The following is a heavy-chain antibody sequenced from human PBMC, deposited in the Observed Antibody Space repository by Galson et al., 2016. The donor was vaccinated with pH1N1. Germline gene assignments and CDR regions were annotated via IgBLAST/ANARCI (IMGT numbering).Heavy chain of an antibody. CDR1: GGTFSSYA. J-gene: IGHJ4*02. Sequence: SVKVSCKASGGTFSSYAISWVRQAPGQGLEWVGGINPILGITNYAQKFQGRVTITADKSMSTACMELSSLRSEDTAVYYCARQMAVAGSWLFDFWGQGTLVTVSS. CDR2: INPILGIT. V-gene: IGHV1-69*10. CDR3: ARQMAVAGSWLFDF. D-gene: IGHD6-19*01.